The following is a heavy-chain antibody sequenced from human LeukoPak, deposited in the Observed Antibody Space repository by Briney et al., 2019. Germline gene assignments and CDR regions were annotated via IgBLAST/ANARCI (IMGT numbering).Heavy chain of an antibody. CDR3: ARHEPTDTAMVNY. V-gene: IGHV5-51*01. Sequence: GESLKISCKGSGYSFTNYWIGWVRQMPGKGLEWMGIIYPGDSETRYSPSFQGQVTISVDKSISTAYLQWSSLKASDTAMYYCARHEPTDTAMVNYWGQGTLVTVSS. D-gene: IGHD5-18*01. J-gene: IGHJ4*02. CDR2: IYPGDSET. CDR1: GYSFTNYW.